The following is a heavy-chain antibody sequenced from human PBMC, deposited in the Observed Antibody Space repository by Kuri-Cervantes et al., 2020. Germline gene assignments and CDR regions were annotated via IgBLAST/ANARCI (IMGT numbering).Heavy chain of an antibody. D-gene: IGHD6-13*01. Sequence: SGPTLVKPTQTLTLTCTFSGFSLKSSGVSVGWIRQSPGKVLEWLSLIYWDDDKRYSPSLKSRLTITKDTSKNQVVLTMTNMDPVDTGTYYCAHSGGSPGYTSSWGFYYYAMDVWGQGTTVTVSS. CDR2: IYWDDDK. V-gene: IGHV2-5*02. CDR3: AHSGGSPGYTSSWGFYYYAMDV. J-gene: IGHJ6*02. CDR1: GFSLKSSGVS.